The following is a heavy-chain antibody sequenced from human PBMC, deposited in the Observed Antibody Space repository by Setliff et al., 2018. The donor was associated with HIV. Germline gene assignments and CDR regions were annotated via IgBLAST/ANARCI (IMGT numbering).Heavy chain of an antibody. D-gene: IGHD6-19*01. CDR2: FYYSWNT. CDR1: GASIGRRSDC. J-gene: IGHJ4*02. V-gene: IGHV4-39*01. CDR3: IIAYSSGWLAPMGFDS. Sequence: SETLSLTCTVSGASIGRRSDCWGWIRQPPGKGLEWIGSFYYSWNTYYNPSLKSRVTISVDMSKNQFSLRLSSVTAAGTAVYYCIIAYSSGWLAPMGFDSWGQGTLVTVS.